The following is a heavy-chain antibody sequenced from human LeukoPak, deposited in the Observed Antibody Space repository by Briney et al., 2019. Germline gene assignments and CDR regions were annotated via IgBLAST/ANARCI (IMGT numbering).Heavy chain of an antibody. Sequence: GGSLRLSCVASRFTFSSYEMNWVRQAPGKGLEWVSYISSGDSTMYYAHSVKDRFTISRDNAKNSLYLQMNSLRAEDTAVYYCARGRYCTSNSCSPRGYYFDYWGQGTLVTVSS. V-gene: IGHV3-48*03. CDR3: ARGRYCTSNSCSPRGYYFDY. CDR2: ISSGDSTM. CDR1: RFTFSSYE. D-gene: IGHD2-2*01. J-gene: IGHJ4*02.